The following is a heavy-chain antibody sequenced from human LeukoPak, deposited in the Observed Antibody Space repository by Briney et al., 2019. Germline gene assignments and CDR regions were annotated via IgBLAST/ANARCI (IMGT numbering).Heavy chain of an antibody. CDR2: ISSDSGHI. CDR3: AKEISPSTSGWSLEDY. CDR1: GFTFTDCS. J-gene: IGHJ4*02. D-gene: IGHD6-19*01. V-gene: IGHV3-21*01. Sequence: GGSLRLSCAAAGFTFTDCSMNWVRQAPGKGLEWVSTISSDSGHIYYADSVKGRFTISRDNAENSLYLQMNSLRAEDTAVYYCAKEISPSTSGWSLEDYWGQGTLVTVSS.